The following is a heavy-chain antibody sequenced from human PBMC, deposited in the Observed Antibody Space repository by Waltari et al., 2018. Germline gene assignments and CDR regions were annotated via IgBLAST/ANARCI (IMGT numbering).Heavy chain of an antibody. V-gene: IGHV4-34*01. CDR3: ARRRDIVVVVAATPFDY. CDR1: GGSFSGYY. Sequence: QVQLQQWGAGLLKPSETLSLTCAVYGGSFSGYYWIWIRQPPGKGLEWIGEINHSGSTNYNPSLKSRVTISVDTSKNQFSLKLSSVTAADTAVYYCARRRDIVVVVAATPFDYWGQGTLVTVSS. CDR2: INHSGST. D-gene: IGHD2-15*01. J-gene: IGHJ4*02.